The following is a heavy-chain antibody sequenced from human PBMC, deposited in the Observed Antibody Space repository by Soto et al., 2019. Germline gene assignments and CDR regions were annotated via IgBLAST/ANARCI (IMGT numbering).Heavy chain of an antibody. V-gene: IGHV3-66*01. Sequence: EVQLVESGGGLVQPGGSLRLSCAVSGFTVSSNYMSWVRQAPGKGLEWVSVIYSGGSTYYADSVKGRLTISRDNSKNTLYLQMNSLRAEDTAVYYCARSWAVAGSYDYWGQGTLVTVSS. D-gene: IGHD6-19*01. J-gene: IGHJ4*02. CDR1: GFTVSSNY. CDR3: ARSWAVAGSYDY. CDR2: IYSGGST.